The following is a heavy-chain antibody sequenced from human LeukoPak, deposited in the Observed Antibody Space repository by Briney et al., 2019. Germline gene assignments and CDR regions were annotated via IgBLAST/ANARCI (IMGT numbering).Heavy chain of an antibody. Sequence: GGSLRLSCAASGFNFANHAVSWVRQTPGKGLEWVSAISGGGDITYYADSVTGRFTISRDNSKDTLFLQMHSLRPGDTAVYYCVREDTPATANYWGQGTLVTISS. CDR2: ISGGGDIT. J-gene: IGHJ4*02. V-gene: IGHV3-23*01. D-gene: IGHD2-21*02. CDR1: GFNFANHA. CDR3: VREDTPATANY.